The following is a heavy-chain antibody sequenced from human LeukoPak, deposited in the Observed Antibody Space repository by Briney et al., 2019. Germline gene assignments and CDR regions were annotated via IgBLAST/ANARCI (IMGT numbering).Heavy chain of an antibody. CDR2: IYTSGST. CDR3: AREELLSGLDY. CDR1: GGSISSYY. Sequence: SETLSLTCTVSGGSISSYYWSWIRQHPGKGLEWIGRIYTSGSTNYNPSLKSRVTMSVDTSKNQFSLKLSSVTAADTAVYYCAREELLSGLDYWGQGTLVTVSS. D-gene: IGHD1-26*01. J-gene: IGHJ4*02. V-gene: IGHV4-4*07.